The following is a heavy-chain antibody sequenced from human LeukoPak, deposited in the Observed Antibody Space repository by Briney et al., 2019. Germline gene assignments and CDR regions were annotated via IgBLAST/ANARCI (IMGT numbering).Heavy chain of an antibody. V-gene: IGHV4-31*03. D-gene: IGHD3-22*01. CDR2: VHSGGNA. CDR1: GASINSGGYY. CDR3: VRDHYDSRGDYVVEY. Sequence: NSSQTLTLTCTIAGASINSGGYYSNWIRQPAWKCLELFGYVHSGGNAYFNPSVERRSSISLDKSQNQFFLRLTSVTAADTAVYFCVRDHYDSRGDYVVEYWGQGTLVTVSS. J-gene: IGHJ4*02.